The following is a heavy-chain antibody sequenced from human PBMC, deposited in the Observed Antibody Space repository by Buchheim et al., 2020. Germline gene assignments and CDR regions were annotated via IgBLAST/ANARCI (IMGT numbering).Heavy chain of an antibody. Sequence: QVQLVQSGAEVKKPGSSVKVSCKASGGTFSSYAISWVRQAPGQGLEWMGRIIPILGIANYAQKFQGRVTITAENSTSTAYLELSSLRSEDTAVYYCASSKYYYDSSGFRMDVWGQGTT. V-gene: IGHV1-69*04. D-gene: IGHD3-22*01. CDR3: ASSKYYYDSSGFRMDV. CDR1: GGTFSSYA. J-gene: IGHJ6*02. CDR2: IIPILGIA.